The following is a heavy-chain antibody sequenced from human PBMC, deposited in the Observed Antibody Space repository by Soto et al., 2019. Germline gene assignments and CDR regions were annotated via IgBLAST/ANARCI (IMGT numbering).Heavy chain of an antibody. Sequence: QVQLVQSGAEVKKPGSSVKVSCQASADTFSSSAFSWVRQAPAQGLEWMGGIIPFFHAANYAQRFQGRVTITADESTSTVYMDLSSLRSEDTALYHCARDLISNYHYFGMDVWGQGTTVTVAS. CDR3: ARDLISNYHYFGMDV. J-gene: IGHJ6*02. CDR1: ADTFSSSA. CDR2: IIPFFHAA. V-gene: IGHV1-69*01.